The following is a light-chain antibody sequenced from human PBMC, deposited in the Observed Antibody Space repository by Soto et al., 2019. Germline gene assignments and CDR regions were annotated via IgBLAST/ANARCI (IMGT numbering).Light chain of an antibody. CDR3: CSYAGSSTSLYV. CDR2: EAS. Sequence: SVLTQPASASGSPGQSITISCTGNSSDFGSYNLVSWYQQHPGKAPKLMIYEASKRPSGVSNRFSGSKSGNTASLTISGLQAEDEADYYCCSYAGSSTSLYVFGTGTKVTVL. J-gene: IGLJ1*01. CDR1: SSDFGSYNL. V-gene: IGLV2-23*01.